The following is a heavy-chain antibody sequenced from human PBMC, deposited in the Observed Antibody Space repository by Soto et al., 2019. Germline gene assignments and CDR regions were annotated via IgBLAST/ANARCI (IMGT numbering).Heavy chain of an antibody. D-gene: IGHD3-16*02. CDR1: GGSISSYY. Sequence: QVQLQESGPGLVKPSETLSLTCTVSGGSISSYYWSWIRQPPGKGLEWIGYIYYSGSTNYNPSLKSRVTISVDTSKNQFSLKLSSVTAADTAVYYCARNSYDYVWRSYRYNHEYYFDYWGQGTLVTVSS. CDR3: ARNSYDYVWRSYRYNHEYYFDY. J-gene: IGHJ4*02. V-gene: IGHV4-59*01. CDR2: IYYSGST.